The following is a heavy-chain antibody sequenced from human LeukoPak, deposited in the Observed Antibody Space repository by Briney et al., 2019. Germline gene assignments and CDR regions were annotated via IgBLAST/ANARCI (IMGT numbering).Heavy chain of an antibody. J-gene: IGHJ6*02. CDR2: ISSSGNTI. CDR1: GFTFIDYD. V-gene: IGHV3-11*01. D-gene: IGHD6-19*01. CDR3: ARRASGHYSYGMDV. Sequence: GGSLRLSCAASGFTFIDYDMNWIRQAPGKGLEWIAYISSSGNTIYYADSVKGRFTISRDNTKNSLYVQVNSLRADDTAVYYCARRASGHYSYGMDVWGQGTTVTVSS.